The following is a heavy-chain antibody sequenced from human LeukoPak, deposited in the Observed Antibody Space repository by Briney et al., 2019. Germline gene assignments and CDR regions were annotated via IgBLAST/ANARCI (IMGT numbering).Heavy chain of an antibody. CDR2: IYYSGST. J-gene: IGHJ4*02. CDR3: ARGESMITFGGLDY. V-gene: IGHV4-31*03. D-gene: IGHD3-16*01. CDR1: GGSISSGGYY. Sequence: SETLSLTCTVSGGSISSGGYYWSWIRQHSGKGLEWIGYIYYSGSTYYNPSLKSRVTISVDTSKNQFSLKLSSVTAADTAVYYCARGESMITFGGLDYWGQGTLVTVSS.